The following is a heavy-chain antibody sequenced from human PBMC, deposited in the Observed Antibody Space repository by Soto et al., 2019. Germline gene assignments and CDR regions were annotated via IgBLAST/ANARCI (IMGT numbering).Heavy chain of an antibody. CDR2: IWYDGSNK. V-gene: IGHV3-33*01. CDR3: AREAYGDYLEVPFDY. CDR1: GFTFSSYG. D-gene: IGHD4-17*01. Sequence: PGGSLRLSCAASGFTFSSYGMHWVRQAPGKGLEWVAVIWYDGSNKYYADSVKGRFTISRDNSKNTLYLQMNSLRAEDTAVYYCAREAYGDYLEVPFDYWGQGTLVTVSS. J-gene: IGHJ4*02.